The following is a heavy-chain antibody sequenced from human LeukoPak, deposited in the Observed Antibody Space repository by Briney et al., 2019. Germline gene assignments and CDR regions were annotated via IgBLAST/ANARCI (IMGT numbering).Heavy chain of an antibody. D-gene: IGHD2-2*02. CDR2: IYYSGST. CDR1: GGSISSSSYY. J-gene: IGHJ5*02. CDR3: ARRYCSSTSCYTTWFDP. Sequence: SETPSLTCTVSGGSISSSSYYWGWIRQPPGKGLEWIGSIYYSGSTYYNPSLKSRVTISVDTSKNQFSLKLSSVTAADTAVYYCARRYCSSTSCYTTWFDPWGQGTLVTVSS. V-gene: IGHV4-39*07.